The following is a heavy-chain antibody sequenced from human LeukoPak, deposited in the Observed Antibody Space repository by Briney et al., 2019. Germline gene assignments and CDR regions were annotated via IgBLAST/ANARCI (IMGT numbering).Heavy chain of an antibody. V-gene: IGHV3-7*01. CDR3: ARDAGHSCYDLLDY. Sequence: GGSLRLSCADSGFTFSRYWMSWVRQAPGEGVEWVANIKHDGSEKYYADFVKGRFTISRHNAKNSLYLQMDSLRAEDTAVYYCARDAGHSCYDLLDYWGQGTLVTVSS. J-gene: IGHJ4*02. CDR2: IKHDGSEK. D-gene: IGHD5-12*01. CDR1: GFTFSRYW.